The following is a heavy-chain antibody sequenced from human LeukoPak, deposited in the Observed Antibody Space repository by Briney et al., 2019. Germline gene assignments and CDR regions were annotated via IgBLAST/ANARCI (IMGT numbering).Heavy chain of an antibody. D-gene: IGHD6-19*01. CDR3: ARGRSGWYYFDY. Sequence: SQTLSLTCAISGDSVSSNSAAWNWIRRSPSRGLEWVGRTYYRSKWYNDYAASVKSRITIDPDTSKNQFSLQLNSVTPEDTAVYYCARGRSGWYYFDYWGQGTLVTVSS. V-gene: IGHV6-1*01. CDR2: TYYRSKWYN. J-gene: IGHJ4*02. CDR1: GDSVSSNSAA.